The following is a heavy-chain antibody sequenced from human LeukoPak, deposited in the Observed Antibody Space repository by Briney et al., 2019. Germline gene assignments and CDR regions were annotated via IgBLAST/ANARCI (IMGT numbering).Heavy chain of an antibody. J-gene: IGHJ4*02. D-gene: IGHD3-3*01. CDR3: ARDSPGGYGGFFDY. Sequence: ETLSLTCGVSGFSISSGYYWGWVRQAPGKGLEWVSVIYSGGSTYYADSVKGRFTISRDNSKNTLYLQMNSLRAEDTAVYYCARDSPGGYGGFFDYWGQGTLVTVSS. V-gene: IGHV3-53*01. CDR1: GFSISSGYY. CDR2: IYSGGST.